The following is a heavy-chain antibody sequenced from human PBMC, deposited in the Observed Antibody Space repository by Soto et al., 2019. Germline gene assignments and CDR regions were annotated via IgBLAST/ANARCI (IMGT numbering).Heavy chain of an antibody. D-gene: IGHD5-12*01. J-gene: IGHJ6*02. V-gene: IGHV5-10-1*01. CDR1: GYSFTSYW. CDR3: ARLAMATRRGYYGMDV. CDR2: IDPSASYT. Sequence: EVQLVPSGAEVKKPGESLRISCKGSGYSFTSYWISWVRQMPGKGLEWMGRIDPSASYTNYIPSFQGHVTISADKSISTACLQWSSLKASDTAMYYCARLAMATRRGYYGMDVWGQGTTVTVSS.